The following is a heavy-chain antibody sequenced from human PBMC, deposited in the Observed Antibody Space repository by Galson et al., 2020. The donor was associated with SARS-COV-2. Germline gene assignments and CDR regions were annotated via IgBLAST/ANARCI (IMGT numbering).Heavy chain of an antibody. D-gene: IGHD4-17*01. Sequence: GGSLRLSCATSGFTFNTFYMSWVRQAPGKGLEWVSLIYGDGTTHYADTVKGRFTISRDNSKNTLYLQMDSLRAEDTAKYYCATDPYGGSIGGWGQETLVTVTS. CDR2: IYGDGTT. J-gene: IGHJ4*02. CDR1: GFTFNTFY. CDR3: ATDPYGGSIGG. V-gene: IGHV3-53*01.